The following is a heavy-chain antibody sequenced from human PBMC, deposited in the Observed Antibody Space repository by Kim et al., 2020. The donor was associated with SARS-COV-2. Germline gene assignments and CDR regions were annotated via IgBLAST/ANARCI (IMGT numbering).Heavy chain of an antibody. D-gene: IGHD2-15*01. CDR2: ISVGGDLT. V-gene: IGHV3-23*01. CDR1: GFTFSTYA. CDR3: AKGLCSGDGCSAHRYFDY. Sequence: GGSLRLSCAASGFTFSTYAMGWVRQAPGKGLEWVSVISVGGDLTYYADSVKGRFTISRDNSKNTLYLQMNSLRGVDTAIYYCAKGLCSGDGCSAHRYFDYWGQGTLVTVSS. J-gene: IGHJ4*02.